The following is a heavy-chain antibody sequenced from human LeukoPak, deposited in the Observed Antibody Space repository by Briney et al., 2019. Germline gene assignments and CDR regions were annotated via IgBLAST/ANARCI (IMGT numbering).Heavy chain of an antibody. V-gene: IGHV4-34*01. Sequence: SETLSLTCAVYGGSFSGYYWSWIRQPPGKGLEWIGEINHSGSTNYNSSLKSRVTISVDTSKNQFSLKLSSVTAADTAVYYCARRIDYWGQGTLDTVSS. J-gene: IGHJ4*02. CDR2: INHSGST. CDR1: GGSFSGYY. CDR3: ARRIDY.